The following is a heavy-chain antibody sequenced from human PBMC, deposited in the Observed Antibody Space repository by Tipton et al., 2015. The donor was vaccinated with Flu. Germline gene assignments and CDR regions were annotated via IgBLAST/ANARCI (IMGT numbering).Heavy chain of an antibody. CDR1: GFTFSSYY. CDR2: ITSGGYDM. D-gene: IGHD6-19*01. V-gene: IGHV3-11*01. CDR3: ARDLTVAGTGPHFDY. Sequence: SLRLSCAASGFTFSSYYMSWIRQAPGKGLEWVSYITSGGYDMYYADSVKGRFTISRDNAKNSLYLQLNSLRPEDTAIYYCARDLTVAGTGPHFDYWGQGTLVTVSS. J-gene: IGHJ4*02.